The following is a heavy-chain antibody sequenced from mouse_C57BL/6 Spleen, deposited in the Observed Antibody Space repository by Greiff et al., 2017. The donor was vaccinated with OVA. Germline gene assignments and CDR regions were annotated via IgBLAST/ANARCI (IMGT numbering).Heavy chain of an antibody. Sequence: EVQRVESGPGLVKPSQSLSLTCSVTGYSITSGYYWNWIRQFPGNKLEWMGYISYDGSNNSNPSLKNRISITRDTSKNPFFLKLNSVTTEDTATYYCARGIYYDYGYWYFDVWGTGTTVTVSS. CDR3: ARGIYYDYGYWYFDV. CDR2: ISYDGSN. V-gene: IGHV3-6*01. J-gene: IGHJ1*03. D-gene: IGHD2-4*01. CDR1: GYSITSGYY.